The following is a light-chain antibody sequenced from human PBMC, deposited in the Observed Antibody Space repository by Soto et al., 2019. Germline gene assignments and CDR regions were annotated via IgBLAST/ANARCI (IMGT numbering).Light chain of an antibody. CDR2: EDN. J-gene: IGLJ3*02. Sequence: NFMLAQPQSVSESLGKTITISCTRSGGSIASQYVQWFQQRPGRSPTTVIYEDNHRPSGVPDRFSGSIDSSSNSASLTISGLKTEDEATYYCQSFDSSDQVFGGGTKLTVL. CDR3: QSFDSSDQV. V-gene: IGLV6-57*01. CDR1: GGSIASQY.